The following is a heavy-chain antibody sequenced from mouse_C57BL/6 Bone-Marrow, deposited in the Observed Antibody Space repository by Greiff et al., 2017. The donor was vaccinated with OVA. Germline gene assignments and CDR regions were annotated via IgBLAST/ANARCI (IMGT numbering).Heavy chain of an antibody. J-gene: IGHJ3*01. CDR3: ARPRYSNPVAY. Sequence: QVQLQQPGAELVKPGASVKLSCTASGYTFTSYWMHWVKQRPGRGLEWIGRIAPNSGCTKYNAKFKSKATLTVDNPSLTAYMQLSSLTSEDSAVYYCARPRYSNPVAYWGQGTLVTVSA. CDR1: GYTFTSYW. CDR2: IAPNSGCT. V-gene: IGHV1-72*01. D-gene: IGHD2-5*01.